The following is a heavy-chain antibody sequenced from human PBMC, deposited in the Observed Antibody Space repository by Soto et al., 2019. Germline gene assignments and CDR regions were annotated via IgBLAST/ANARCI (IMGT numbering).Heavy chain of an antibody. J-gene: IGHJ5*02. D-gene: IGHD3-22*01. V-gene: IGHV1-46*01. Sequence: GASVKVSCKASGYTFTSYYMHWVRQAPGQGLEWMGIINPSGGSTSFAQKFQGRVTMTRDTSTSTVYMELSSLRSEDTAVYYCAKEAVDYSDISGGLDPWGQGTLVTVSS. CDR3: AKEAVDYSDISGGLDP. CDR1: GYTFTSYY. CDR2: INPSGGST.